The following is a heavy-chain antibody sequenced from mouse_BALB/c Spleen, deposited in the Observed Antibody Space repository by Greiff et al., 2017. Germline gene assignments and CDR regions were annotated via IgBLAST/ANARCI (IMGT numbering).Heavy chain of an antibody. CDR3: AREDTTALFDY. V-gene: IGHV1-80*01. J-gene: IGHJ2*01. CDR2: IYPGDGDT. Sequence: VQLQQSGAELVRPGSSVKISCKASGYAFSSYWMNWVKQRPGQGLEWIGQIYPGDGDTNYNGKFKGKATLTADKSSSTAYMQLSSLTSEDSAVYFYAREDTTALFDYWGQGTTLTVSS. CDR1: GYAFSSYW. D-gene: IGHD1-2*01.